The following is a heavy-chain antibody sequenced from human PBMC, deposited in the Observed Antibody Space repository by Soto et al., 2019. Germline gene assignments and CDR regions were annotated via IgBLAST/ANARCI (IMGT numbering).Heavy chain of an antibody. Sequence: QVRLVQSGVEVKKPGASVKVSCKAMGYIFTNYGLSWVRQAPGEGPEWLGWISAYNGHTKYAPKVQDRVTLTTDTSATTAYLELRSLRSDDAAVYYCVRGDGGSFDHWGQGTLVLVSS. CDR2: ISAYNGHT. CDR1: GYIFTNYG. D-gene: IGHD3-16*01. CDR3: VRGDGGSFDH. J-gene: IGHJ4*02. V-gene: IGHV1-18*01.